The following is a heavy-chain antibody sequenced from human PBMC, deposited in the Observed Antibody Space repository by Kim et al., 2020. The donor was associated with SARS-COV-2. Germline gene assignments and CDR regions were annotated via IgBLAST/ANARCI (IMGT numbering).Heavy chain of an antibody. CDR3: ARKAVAGSFAY. V-gene: IGHV4-61*03. J-gene: IGHJ4*02. D-gene: IGHD6-19*01. CDR2: T. Sequence: TNPNPSLKTRVTISVDTSKKHFSLKLSSVTAADTAVYYCARKAVAGSFAYWGQGPLATVSS.